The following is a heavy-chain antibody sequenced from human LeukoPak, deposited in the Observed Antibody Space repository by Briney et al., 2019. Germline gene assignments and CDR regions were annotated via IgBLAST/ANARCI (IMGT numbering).Heavy chain of an antibody. V-gene: IGHV3-9*03. CDR1: GFTFDDYA. J-gene: IGHJ3*02. CDR2: ISWNSGSI. CDR3: QKEAGTGAFNI. Sequence: PGGSLRLSCAASGFTFDDYAMHWVRQAPGKGLEWVSGISWNSGSIGYADSVKGRFTISRDNAKNSLYLQMNSLRAEDMALYYCQKEAGTGAFNIGAKGKMATASS. D-gene: IGHD6-13*01.